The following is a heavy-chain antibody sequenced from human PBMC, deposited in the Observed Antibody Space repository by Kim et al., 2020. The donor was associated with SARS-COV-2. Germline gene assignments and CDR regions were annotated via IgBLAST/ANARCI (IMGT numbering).Heavy chain of an antibody. CDR2: ISYDGSNK. Sequence: GGSLRLSCAASGFTFSSYAMHWVRQAPGKGLEWVAVISYDGSNKYYADSVKGRFTISRDNSKNTLYLQMNSLRAEDTAVYYCARVYGSGSYFRPPPYYYGMDVWGQGTTVTVSS. D-gene: IGHD3-10*01. J-gene: IGHJ6*02. V-gene: IGHV3-30-3*01. CDR1: GFTFSSYA. CDR3: ARVYGSGSYFRPPPYYYGMDV.